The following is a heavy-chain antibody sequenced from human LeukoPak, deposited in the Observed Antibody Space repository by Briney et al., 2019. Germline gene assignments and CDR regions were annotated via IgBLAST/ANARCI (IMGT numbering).Heavy chain of an antibody. V-gene: IGHV4-38-2*02. J-gene: IGHJ5*02. Sequence: SETLSLTCTVSGYSISSGYYWGWIRQPPGKGLEWIGSIYHSGSTYYNPSLKSRVTISVDTSKNQFSLKLSSVTAADTAVYYCARDFGFGVVIIRFDPWGQGTLVTVSS. D-gene: IGHD3-3*01. CDR2: IYHSGST. CDR1: GYSISSGYY. CDR3: ARDFGFGVVIIRFDP.